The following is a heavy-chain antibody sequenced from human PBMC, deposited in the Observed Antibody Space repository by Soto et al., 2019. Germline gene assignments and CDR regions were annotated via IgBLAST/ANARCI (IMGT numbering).Heavy chain of an antibody. CDR2: IGVGSTP. J-gene: IGHJ4*02. D-gene: IGHD1-26*01. V-gene: IGHV3-53*02. CDR1: GFSVSSNY. Sequence: EVRLVETGGELIHPGGSLRLSCVATGFSVSSNYMSWVRQAPGKGLEWVSAIGVGSTPYYADSVKGRFTISRDNSKNTLYLQMNSLGAEDTAVYYCTRHSGSDQAGRNFDSWGQGTLVTVSS. CDR3: TRHSGSDQAGRNFDS.